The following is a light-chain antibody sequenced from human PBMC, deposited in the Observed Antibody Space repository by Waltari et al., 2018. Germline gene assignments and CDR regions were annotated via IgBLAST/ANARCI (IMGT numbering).Light chain of an antibody. J-gene: IGLJ2*01. Sequence: QSVLTKPPSASGIPGQRDTISCSGRSSNLGSNYVYWYQHLPGMAPNLLVYRNNQRPSGVPDRFSSSKSGTSASLAISGLRSEDEADYYCGAWDDTLRFVFGGGTRLTVL. CDR3: GAWDDTLRFV. CDR2: RNN. V-gene: IGLV1-47*01. CDR1: SSNLGSNY.